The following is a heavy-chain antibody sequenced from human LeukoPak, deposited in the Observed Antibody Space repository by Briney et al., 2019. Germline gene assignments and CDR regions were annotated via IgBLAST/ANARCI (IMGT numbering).Heavy chain of an antibody. CDR1: GFTFSSYW. CDR2: INSDGSST. V-gene: IGHV3-74*01. CDR3: ARGIFSNWFDP. Sequence: GGSLRLSCAASGFTFSSYWMHWVRQAPGKGLVWVSRINSDGSSTSYADSVKGRITISRDNAKNTLYLQMNSLRAEDTAVYYCARGIFSNWFDPWGQGTLVTVSS. J-gene: IGHJ5*02.